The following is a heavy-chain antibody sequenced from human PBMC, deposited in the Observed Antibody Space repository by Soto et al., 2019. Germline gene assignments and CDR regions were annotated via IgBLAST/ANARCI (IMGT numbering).Heavy chain of an antibody. J-gene: IGHJ6*04. CDR3: AGAKNSFSRLYDGLDI. V-gene: IGHV3-53*01. CDR2: IYGSGST. D-gene: IGHD5-18*01. Sequence: GSLRLSCAASGFTVSSNYMTWVRQAPGKGLEWVSIIYGSGSTYYADSVKGRFTISRDNSKNTLYLQLNSLRAEDTAIYYCAGAKNSFSRLYDGLDIWGKGTMVTVSS. CDR1: GFTVSSNY.